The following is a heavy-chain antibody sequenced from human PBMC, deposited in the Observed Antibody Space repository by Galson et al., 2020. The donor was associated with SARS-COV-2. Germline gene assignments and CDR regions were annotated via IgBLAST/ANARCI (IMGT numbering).Heavy chain of an antibody. CDR2: IYYRGDT. D-gene: IGHD3-22*01. CDR1: GGSISSADYY. V-gene: IGHV4-30-4*01. Sequence: SETLSLTCTVSGGSISSADYYWSWVRQPLDKGLEWIGFIYYRGDTNYNPSLKSRIHMSLETSTNQFSMRLSSVTAADTAVYYCVRQPIYFDSSDFYKVPDYWGPGTLVTVSS. CDR3: VRQPIYFDSSDFYKVPDY. J-gene: IGHJ4*02.